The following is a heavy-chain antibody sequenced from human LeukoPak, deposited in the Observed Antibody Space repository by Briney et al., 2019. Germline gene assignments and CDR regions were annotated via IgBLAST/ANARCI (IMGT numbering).Heavy chain of an antibody. V-gene: IGHV3-21*01. CDR2: ISSRSTSI. D-gene: IGHD1-26*01. CDR1: GFTFSSYA. J-gene: IGHJ4*02. Sequence: GGSLRLSCAASGFTFSSYAMSWVRQAPGKGLEWVSSISSRSTSIYYADSVKGRFTISRDSAKKLVYLQMNSLRAEDTAVYYCARDDRVGALLWGQGTLVTVSS. CDR3: ARDDRVGALL.